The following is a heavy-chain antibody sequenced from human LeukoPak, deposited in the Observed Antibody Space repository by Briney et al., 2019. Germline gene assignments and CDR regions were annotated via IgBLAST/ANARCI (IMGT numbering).Heavy chain of an antibody. Sequence: PGGSLRLSCAASGFTFSNYAMRWVRQAPGQGLEWVSAISGSGISTYYADSVKGRFTISRDNSKNTLYLQMSSLRAEDTAVYYCGKDQNVAAAGIPYDYWGQGTLVTVSS. V-gene: IGHV3-23*01. J-gene: IGHJ4*02. D-gene: IGHD6-13*01. CDR3: GKDQNVAAAGIPYDY. CDR1: GFTFSNYA. CDR2: ISGSGIST.